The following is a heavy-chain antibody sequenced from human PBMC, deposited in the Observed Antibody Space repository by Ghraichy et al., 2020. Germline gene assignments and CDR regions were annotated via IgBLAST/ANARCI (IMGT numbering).Heavy chain of an antibody. J-gene: IGHJ6*03. V-gene: IGHV3-7*03. CDR2: IKQDGSEK. D-gene: IGHD1-26*01. Sequence: WGSLRLSCAASGFTFSSYWMSWVRQAPGKGLEWVANIKQDGSEKYYVDSVKGRFTISRDNAKNSLYLQMNSLRAEDTAVYYCARAWVGYYYYMDVWGKGTTVTVSS. CDR3: ARAWVGYYYYMDV. CDR1: GFTFSSYW.